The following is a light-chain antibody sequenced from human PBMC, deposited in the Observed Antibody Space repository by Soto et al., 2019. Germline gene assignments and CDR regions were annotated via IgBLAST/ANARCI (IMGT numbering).Light chain of an antibody. V-gene: IGLV2-11*01. J-gene: IGLJ1*01. CDR2: DVS. CDR1: SSDVGGYNY. Sequence: QSALTQPRSVSGSPGQSVTISCTGTSSDVGGYNYVSWYQQHPGKAPKLMIYDVSKRPSGVPDRFSGSKSGNTASLTISGLQPEDEADYYCCSYAGSYRVFGTGTKVTVL. CDR3: CSYAGSYRV.